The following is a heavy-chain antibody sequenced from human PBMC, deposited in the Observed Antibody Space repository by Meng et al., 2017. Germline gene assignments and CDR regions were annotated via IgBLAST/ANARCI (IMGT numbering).Heavy chain of an antibody. V-gene: IGHV1-3*01. J-gene: IGHJ4*02. Sequence: LPVGAEVKGPGASVKVSCKASGYTFTSYAMHWVRQAPGQSLEWMGWLNAGNGDTKYSQKFQGRVTITRDSSASTAYMELSSLRSEDTAVYYCAKDSCTGGICYRGSFDYWAQGTLVTVSS. D-gene: IGHD2-15*01. CDR3: AKDSCTGGICYRGSFDY. CDR2: LNAGNGDT. CDR1: GYTFTSYA.